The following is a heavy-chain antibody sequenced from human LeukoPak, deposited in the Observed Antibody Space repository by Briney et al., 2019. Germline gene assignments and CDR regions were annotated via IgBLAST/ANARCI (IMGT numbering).Heavy chain of an antibody. Sequence: SETLSLTCSVSDDSITMYYWTWIRQPPGKGLEWIGYVDHTGSPNFNPSLNGRVSISRDTTKNLFSLRLRSVTAADTAVYFCARGRVSSSTWYSTYYYYFYMDVWGKGTTVTVS. J-gene: IGHJ6*03. CDR3: ARGRVSSSTWYSTYYYYFYMDV. CDR2: VDHTGSP. V-gene: IGHV4-59*01. D-gene: IGHD1-1*01. CDR1: DDSITMYY.